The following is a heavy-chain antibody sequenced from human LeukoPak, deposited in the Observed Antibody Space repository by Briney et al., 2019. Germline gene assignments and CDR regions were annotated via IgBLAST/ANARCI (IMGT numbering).Heavy chain of an antibody. CDR2: INPNSGGT. D-gene: IGHD1-26*01. CDR1: GYTFTGFY. V-gene: IGHV1-2*02. Sequence: ASVNVSCKASGYTFTGFYIHWVRQAPGQGLEWLGWINPNSGGTIYAQKFQGRVTMTRDTSISTAYMDLNSLTSDDTAVYYCARDQEYSGSYFRYFDFWGQGALVTVSS. J-gene: IGHJ4*02. CDR3: ARDQEYSGSYFRYFDF.